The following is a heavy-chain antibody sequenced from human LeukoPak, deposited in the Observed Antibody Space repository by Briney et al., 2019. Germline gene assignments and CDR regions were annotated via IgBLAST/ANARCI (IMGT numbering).Heavy chain of an antibody. Sequence: SETLSLTCAVYGGSFSGYYWSWIRQPPGKGLEWIGEINHSGSTNYNPSLKSRVTISVDTSKNQFSLKLSPVTAADTAVYYCASSGAFGVVSLDYWGQGTLVTVSS. D-gene: IGHD3-3*01. CDR1: GGSFSGYY. CDR3: ASSGAFGVVSLDY. CDR2: INHSGST. V-gene: IGHV4-34*01. J-gene: IGHJ4*02.